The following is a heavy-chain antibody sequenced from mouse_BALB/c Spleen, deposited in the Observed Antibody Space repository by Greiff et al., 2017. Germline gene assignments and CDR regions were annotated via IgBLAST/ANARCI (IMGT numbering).Heavy chain of an antibody. V-gene: IGHV1S81*02. D-gene: IGHD1-2*01. CDR3: ARKNATATHALDD. Sequence: VQLQQPGAELVQPGASVKLSCKASGYTFTSYWMHWVKQRPGQGLEWIGEINPSNGRTNYNEKFKSKATLTVDKSSSTVYLQISRLTSEDSAVYYGARKNATATHALDDWGEGTSVTVSS. J-gene: IGHJ4*01. CDR1: GYTFTSYW. CDR2: INPSNGRT.